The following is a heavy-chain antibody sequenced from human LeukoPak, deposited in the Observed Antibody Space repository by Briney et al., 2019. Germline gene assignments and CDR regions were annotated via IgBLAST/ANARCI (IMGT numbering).Heavy chain of an antibody. Sequence: TGGSLRLSCAASGFTFSSYAMSWVRQAPGKGLEWVSAISGSGGSTYYADSVKGRFTISGDNAKNSLYLQMNSLRAEDTALYYCAKDIRAAAAYYFDYWGQGTLVTVSS. CDR1: GFTFSSYA. V-gene: IGHV3-23*01. CDR3: AKDIRAAAAYYFDY. J-gene: IGHJ4*02. CDR2: ISGSGGST. D-gene: IGHD6-13*01.